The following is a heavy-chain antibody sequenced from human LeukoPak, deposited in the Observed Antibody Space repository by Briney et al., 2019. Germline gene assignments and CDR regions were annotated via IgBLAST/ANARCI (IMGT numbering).Heavy chain of an antibody. CDR1: GGSFSGYY. V-gene: IGHV4-34*01. D-gene: IGHD1-14*01. CDR2: INHSGST. CDR3: ARGVFSDY. J-gene: IGHJ4*02. Sequence: SETLSLTCAVYGGSFSGYYWSWIRQPPGKGLEWIGEINHSGSTSYNPSLKSRVTISVDTSKNQFSLKLSSVTAADTAVYYCARGVFSDYWGQGTLVTVSS.